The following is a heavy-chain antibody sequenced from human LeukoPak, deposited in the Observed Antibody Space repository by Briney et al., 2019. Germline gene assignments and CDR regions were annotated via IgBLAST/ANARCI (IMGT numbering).Heavy chain of an antibody. D-gene: IGHD2-21*02. CDR1: GYTFTSYG. V-gene: IGHV1-18*01. CDR3: ARTPAEYCGGDCYSDY. J-gene: IGHJ4*02. Sequence: ASVKVSCKASGYTFTSYGISWVRQAPGQGLEWMGWISAYNGNTNYAQKLQGRVTMTTDTSTSTAYMELRSLRSDDTAVYYCARTPAEYCGGDCYSDYWGQGTLVTVPS. CDR2: ISAYNGNT.